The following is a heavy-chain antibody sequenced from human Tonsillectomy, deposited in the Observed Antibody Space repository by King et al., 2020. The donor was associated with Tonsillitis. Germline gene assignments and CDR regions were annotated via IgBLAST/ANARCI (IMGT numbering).Heavy chain of an antibody. V-gene: IGHV3-30*01. Sequence: VQLVESGGGVVQPGRSLRLSCSASGLTFSSYAMHWVRQAPGKGLDGVAFISYDGRNKYYADSVKGRLTISRDNSKNTLYLKMNSLRAEDTAVYYCARIRIAAAGGDYWGQGTLVTVSS. D-gene: IGHD6-13*01. CDR3: ARIRIAAAGGDY. CDR1: GLTFSSYA. CDR2: ISYDGRNK. J-gene: IGHJ4*02.